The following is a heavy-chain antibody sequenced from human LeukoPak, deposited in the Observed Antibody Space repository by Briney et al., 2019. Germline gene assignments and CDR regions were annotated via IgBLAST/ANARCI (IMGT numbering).Heavy chain of an antibody. CDR2: IYYSGST. J-gene: IGHJ5*02. V-gene: IGHV4-59*01. D-gene: IGHD3-10*01. CDR1: GGSISSYY. CDR3: ARDRPTLWFGEGNWFDP. Sequence: SETLSLTCTVSGGSISSYYWSWIRQPPGKGLEWIGYIYYSGSTNYNPSLKSRVTISVDTSKNPFSLKLSSVTAADTAVYYCARDRPTLWFGEGNWFDPWGQGTLVTVSS.